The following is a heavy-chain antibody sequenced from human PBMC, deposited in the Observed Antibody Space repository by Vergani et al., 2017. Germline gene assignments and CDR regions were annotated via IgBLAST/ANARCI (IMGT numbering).Heavy chain of an antibody. CDR3: ASRVSAGGGLDT. D-gene: IGHD2-15*01. J-gene: IGHJ5*02. CDR1: GFTFKNNT. V-gene: IGHV3-21*02. CDR2: ITSTGATI. Sequence: VQLVESGGGVVQPGTSLRLSCGASGFTFKNNTMTWVRQSPGKGLEWVSSITSTGATINYADSVKGRFTISRDNAKKFLYLQMNNLRAEDTALYYCASRVSAGGGLDTWGQGTLVTVS.